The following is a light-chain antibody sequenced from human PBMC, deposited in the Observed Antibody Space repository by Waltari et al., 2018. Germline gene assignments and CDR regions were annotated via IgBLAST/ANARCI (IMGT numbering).Light chain of an antibody. J-gene: IGLJ7*01. Sequence: QSVLTQPPSASEAAGKSVTIPCSGSSSNIGRNSVSWYQHLPGTAPKLLIYYNNQRPSGVADRFSGSKSGTSASLAIRGLQTGDEADYYCATWDNRLSGPLFGGGTQLTVL. CDR1: SSNIGRNS. CDR3: ATWDNRLSGPL. V-gene: IGLV1-47*02. CDR2: YNN.